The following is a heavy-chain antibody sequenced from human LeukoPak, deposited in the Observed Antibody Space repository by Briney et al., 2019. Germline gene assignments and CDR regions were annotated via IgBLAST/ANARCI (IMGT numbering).Heavy chain of an antibody. J-gene: IGHJ3*02. Sequence: ASVKVSCKASGYTFTSYGISWVRQAPGQGLEWMGWINPNSGGTNYAQKFQGRVTMTRDTSISTAYMELSRLRSDDTAVYYCARDRGYGDYGTYDAFDIWGQGTMVTVSS. V-gene: IGHV1-2*02. D-gene: IGHD4-17*01. CDR3: ARDRGYGDYGTYDAFDI. CDR1: GYTFTSYG. CDR2: INPNSGGT.